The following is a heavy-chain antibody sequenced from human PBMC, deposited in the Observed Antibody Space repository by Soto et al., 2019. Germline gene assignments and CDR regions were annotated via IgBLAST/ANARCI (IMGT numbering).Heavy chain of an antibody. CDR3: ARPTGSPADQFDY. Sequence: QVQLVQSGAEVKKPGSSVKVSCKASGGTFSSYTISWVRQAPGQGLEWMGRIIPILGIANYAQKFQGRVTITADKSTSTAYMELSSLRSEDTAVYYCARPTGSPADQFDYWGQGTLVTVSS. D-gene: IGHD2-2*01. CDR1: GGTFSSYT. J-gene: IGHJ4*02. CDR2: IIPILGIA. V-gene: IGHV1-69*02.